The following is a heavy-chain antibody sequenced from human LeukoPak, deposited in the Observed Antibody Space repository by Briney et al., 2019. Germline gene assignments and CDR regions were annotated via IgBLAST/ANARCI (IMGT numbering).Heavy chain of an antibody. CDR3: ARVSFNYVHYYYYYMDV. CDR1: GYTFTGYY. Sequence: ASVKVSCKASGYTFTGYYMHWVRQAPGQGLEWMGWINPNSGGTNYAQKFQGRVTMTRDTSISTAYMELSRLRSDDTAVYYCARVSFNYVHYYYYYMDVWGKGTTVTVSS. D-gene: IGHD2/OR15-2a*01. V-gene: IGHV1-2*02. CDR2: INPNSGGT. J-gene: IGHJ6*03.